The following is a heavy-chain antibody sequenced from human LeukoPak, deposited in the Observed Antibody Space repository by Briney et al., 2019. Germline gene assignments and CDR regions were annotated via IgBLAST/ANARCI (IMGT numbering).Heavy chain of an antibody. CDR1: GGSISSGSYY. CDR2: IYTSGST. Sequence: SETLSLTCTVSGGSISSGSYYWSWIRQPAGKGLEWIGRIYTSGSTNYNPSLKSRVTISVDTSKNQFSLKLSSVTAADTAVYYCARQQLVPYNWFDPWGQGTLVTVS. D-gene: IGHD6-13*01. V-gene: IGHV4-61*02. CDR3: ARQQLVPYNWFDP. J-gene: IGHJ5*02.